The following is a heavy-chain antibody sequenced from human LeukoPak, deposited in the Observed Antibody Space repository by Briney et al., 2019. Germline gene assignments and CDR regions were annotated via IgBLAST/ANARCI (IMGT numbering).Heavy chain of an antibody. CDR3: ARGPSCTSTSCYVIGALDI. V-gene: IGHV3-30*02. CDR2: IPYDGSNT. J-gene: IGHJ3*02. Sequence: PGGSLRLSCAASGFTFSSYAMHWVRQAPGKGLEWVAFIPYDGSNTYYADSVKGRFTISRDNSKNTLYLQMNSLSVDDMAVYYCARGPSCTSTSCYVIGALDIWGLGTTVTVSS. D-gene: IGHD2-2*01. CDR1: GFTFSSYA.